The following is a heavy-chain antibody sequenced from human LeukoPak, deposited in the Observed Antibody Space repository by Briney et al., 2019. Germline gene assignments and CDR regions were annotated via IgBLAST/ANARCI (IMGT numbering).Heavy chain of an antibody. J-gene: IGHJ4*02. D-gene: IGHD1-26*01. V-gene: IGHV4-61*02. CDR2: IQASGRT. CDR3: ARGLSNAWEVQGY. CDR1: GDSITSGSYF. Sequence: SETLPLTCSVSGDSITSGSYFWSWVRQPAGKGLEWIGRIQASGRTSYNPSLKSRVTISTDTSKNQFSLKLSSVTAADTALYYCARGLSNAWEVQGYWGQGTLVTVSS.